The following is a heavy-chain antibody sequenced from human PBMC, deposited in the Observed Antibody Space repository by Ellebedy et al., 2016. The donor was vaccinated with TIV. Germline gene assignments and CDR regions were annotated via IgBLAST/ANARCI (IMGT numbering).Heavy chain of an antibody. CDR3: ATSPSFNY. CDR2: IYSGGTT. Sequence: GESLKISCAASGFLVSSNYMSWVRQAPGKGLEGVSVIYSGGTTYYADSVKGRFTISRDNSKNTLYLQMNSSRAEDTAVYYCATSPSFNYWGQGTLVTVSS. V-gene: IGHV3-53*01. CDR1: GFLVSSNY. J-gene: IGHJ4*02.